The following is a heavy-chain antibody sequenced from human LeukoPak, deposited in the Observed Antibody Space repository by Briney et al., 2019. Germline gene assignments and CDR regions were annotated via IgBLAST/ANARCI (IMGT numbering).Heavy chain of an antibody. CDR2: MNYILGTA. J-gene: IGHJ4*02. CDR3: ARASSGYSSGVKPFDY. V-gene: IGHV1-69*05. CDR1: GGTFSSYA. D-gene: IGHD6-19*01. Sequence: SVTVSCKASGGTFSSYAMSWLRQARGKGLEGMGGMNYILGTANYAQKFQGRVTITTDETTRTAYMELSSLRAEDTAVYYCARASSGYSSGVKPFDYWGQGALVTVSS.